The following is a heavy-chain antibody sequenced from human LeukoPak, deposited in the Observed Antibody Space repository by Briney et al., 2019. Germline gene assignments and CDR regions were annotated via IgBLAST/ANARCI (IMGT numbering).Heavy chain of an antibody. V-gene: IGHV3-23*01. J-gene: IGHJ4*02. CDR2: ISVSGAST. CDR1: GFTFSIYA. Sequence: GGSLRLSCAASGFTFSIYAMSWVRQAPGKGLEWVSAISVSGASTYYADSVKGRFTISRDNSENTLYLQMNSLRAEDTAVYYCAKGSSSGWPSRDYFNYWGQGTLVTVSS. CDR3: AKGSSSGWPSRDYFNY. D-gene: IGHD6-19*01.